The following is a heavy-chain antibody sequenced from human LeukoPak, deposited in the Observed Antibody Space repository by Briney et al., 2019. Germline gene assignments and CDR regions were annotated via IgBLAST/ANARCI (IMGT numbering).Heavy chain of an antibody. CDR1: GGSISSYY. J-gene: IGHJ4*02. CDR2: IYYSGST. Sequence: ASETLSLTCTVSGGSISSYYWSWIRQPPGKGLEWIGYIYYSGSTNYNPSLKSRVTISVDTSKNQFSLKLSSVSAADTAAYYCARHTVYGSSWFIDYWGQGTLVTVSS. V-gene: IGHV4-59*08. CDR3: ARHTVYGSSWFIDY. D-gene: IGHD6-13*01.